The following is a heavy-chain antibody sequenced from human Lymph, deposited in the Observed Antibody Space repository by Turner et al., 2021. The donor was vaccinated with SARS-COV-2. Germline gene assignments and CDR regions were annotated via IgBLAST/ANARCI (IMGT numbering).Heavy chain of an antibody. D-gene: IGHD3-16*01. CDR1: GFTFSNYA. CDR2: ISGSGART. CDR3: AKSPLGEDYFDY. J-gene: IGHJ4*02. V-gene: IGHV3-23*01. Sequence: EVQLLESGGDLVQPGGALRLSYAASGFTFSNYAMSWVRQAPGKGLEWVSDISGSGARTYYADSVKGRFTISRDNSKNTLFLQMNSLRADDTAIYYCAKSPLGEDYFDYWGQGTLVTVSS.